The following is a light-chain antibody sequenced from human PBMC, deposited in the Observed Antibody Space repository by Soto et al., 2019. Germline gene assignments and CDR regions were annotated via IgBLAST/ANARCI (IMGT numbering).Light chain of an antibody. V-gene: IGLV2-23*02. CDR1: SKDIGTYNL. J-gene: IGLJ1*01. CDR2: EVT. Sequence: QSVLTQPASVSGSPGQSITISCSGNSKDIGTYNLVSWYQQYPGKAPRLMIYEVTKRPSGVSNRFSGSKSGNTASLTISGLQPEDEADYYCCSYAGSSSSIFGTGTKVTVL. CDR3: CSYAGSSSSI.